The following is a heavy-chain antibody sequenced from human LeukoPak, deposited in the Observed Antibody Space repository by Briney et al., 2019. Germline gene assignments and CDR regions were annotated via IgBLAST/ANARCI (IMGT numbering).Heavy chain of an antibody. D-gene: IGHD2-8*02. V-gene: IGHV3-30-3*01. CDR1: GFTFSNYA. CDR2: ISYDGSNK. CDR3: ARYSTGVDY. J-gene: IGHJ4*02. Sequence: GGSLRLSCAASGFTFSNYAMHWVRQAPGKGLEWVAVISYDGSNKYYADSVKGRFTISRDNSKNTLYLQMNSLRAEDAAAYSCARYSTGVDYWGQGTLVTASS.